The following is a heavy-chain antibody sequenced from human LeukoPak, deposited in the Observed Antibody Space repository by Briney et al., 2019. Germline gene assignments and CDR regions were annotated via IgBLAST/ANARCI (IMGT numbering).Heavy chain of an antibody. D-gene: IGHD3-10*01. CDR1: GYSISSGYY. V-gene: IGHV4-38-2*02. J-gene: IGHJ4*02. CDR3: ARVGHYYDSGSYYNARGFFDY. Sequence: SETLSLTCTVSGYSISSGYYWGWIRQPPGKGLEWIGSIYHSGSTYYNPSLKSRVTISLDTSKNPFSLKLSSVTAADTAVYYCARVGHYYDSGSYYNARGFFDYWGQGTLVTVSS. CDR2: IYHSGST.